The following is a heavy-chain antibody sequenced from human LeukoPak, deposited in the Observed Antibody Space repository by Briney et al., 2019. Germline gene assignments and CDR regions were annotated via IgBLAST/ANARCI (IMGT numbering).Heavy chain of an antibody. V-gene: IGHV3-11*03. CDR3: ARCQYNSSPDI. Sequence: GGSLRLSCAASGFSFRDYWVSWMRQAPGKGLEWVSYISGGSDHTNYADSVKGRFTISRGNAKNSLYLQVNSLTDDDTAVYYCARCQYNSSPDIWGQGTLVTVSS. D-gene: IGHD1-14*01. CDR2: ISGGSDHT. J-gene: IGHJ4*02. CDR1: GFSFRDYW.